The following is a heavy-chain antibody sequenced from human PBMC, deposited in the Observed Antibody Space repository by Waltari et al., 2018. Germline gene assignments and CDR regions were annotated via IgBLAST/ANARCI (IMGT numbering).Heavy chain of an antibody. V-gene: IGHV3-21*01. CDR1: GFTFSTYS. CDR2: ISSSSSSI. Sequence: EVQLVDSGGGLVKPGGSLRLSCAASGFTFSTYSMNWVRQVPGKGLEWVSYISSSSSSIYYADSVKGRFTISRDNAKNSLDLQMNSLRVEDTAVYYCARGRIYHDSSASGYYFDYWGQGTLVTVSS. CDR3: ARGRIYHDSSASGYYFDY. D-gene: IGHD3-22*01. J-gene: IGHJ4*02.